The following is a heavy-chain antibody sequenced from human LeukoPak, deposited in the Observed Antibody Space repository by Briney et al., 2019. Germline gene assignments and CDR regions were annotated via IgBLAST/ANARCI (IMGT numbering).Heavy chain of an antibody. CDR3: ARGGLISLANTPLSAFDI. V-gene: IGHV4-34*01. D-gene: IGHD3/OR15-3a*01. Sequence: SETLSLTCAVYGGSFSGYYWSWIRQPPGKGLEWIGEINHSGSTNYNPSLKSRVTISVDTSKNQLSLQLNSVTPEDPAMDYCARGGLISLANTPLSAFDIWGQGTIVSVSS. CDR2: INHSGST. CDR1: GGSFSGYY. J-gene: IGHJ3*02.